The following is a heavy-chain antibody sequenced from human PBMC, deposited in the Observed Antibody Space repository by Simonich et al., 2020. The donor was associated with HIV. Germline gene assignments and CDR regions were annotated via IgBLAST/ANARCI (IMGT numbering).Heavy chain of an antibody. Sequence: QLQLQESGPGLVKPSETLSLTCPVSGGSISSSSYYWGWIRQPPGKGLEWIGRIYYSGSTYYNPSLKSRVTIFVDTSKNQFSLKLSSVTAADTAVYYCARQTSVGPTMIVPYYFDYWGQGTLVTVSS. CDR2: IYYSGST. V-gene: IGHV4-39*01. CDR1: GGSISSSSYY. J-gene: IGHJ4*02. D-gene: IGHD3-22*01. CDR3: ARQTSVGPTMIVPYYFDY.